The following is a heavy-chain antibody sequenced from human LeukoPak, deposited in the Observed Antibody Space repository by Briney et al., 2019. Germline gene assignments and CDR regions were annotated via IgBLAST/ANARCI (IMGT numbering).Heavy chain of an antibody. D-gene: IGHD2/OR15-2a*01. Sequence: PGGSLRLSCAASGFTLSNSWIHWVRHAPGKGLVWVSRINSDGSTTTYADSVKGRFTISRDNAKNTLYPQMNSLRAEDTAVYYCARAARADCTSPTCHSWLAPWGQGTQVTVSS. V-gene: IGHV3-74*01. CDR3: ARAARADCTSPTCHSWLAP. J-gene: IGHJ5*02. CDR1: GFTLSNSW. CDR2: INSDGSTT.